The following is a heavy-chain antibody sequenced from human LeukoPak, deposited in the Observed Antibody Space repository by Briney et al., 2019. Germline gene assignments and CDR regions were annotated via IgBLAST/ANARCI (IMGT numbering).Heavy chain of an antibody. D-gene: IGHD6-13*01. CDR3: AKTPGYSSSSLFDY. J-gene: IGHJ4*02. V-gene: IGHV3-23*01. Sequence: PGGSLRLSCAASGFTFSSYEMNWVRQAPGKGLEWVSAISGSGGSTYYADSVKGRFTISRDNSKNTLYLQMNSLRAEDTAVYYCAKTPGYSSSSLFDYWGQGTLVTVSS. CDR1: GFTFSSYE. CDR2: ISGSGGST.